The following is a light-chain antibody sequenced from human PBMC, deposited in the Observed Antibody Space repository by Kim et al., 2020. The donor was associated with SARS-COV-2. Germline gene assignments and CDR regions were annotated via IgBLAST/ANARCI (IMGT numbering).Light chain of an antibody. V-gene: IGKV3-15*01. J-gene: IGKJ1*01. Sequence: EIVMTQSPATLSVSPGERATLSCRARQSVSSNLAWYQQKPGQAPRLLIYGASTRATGIPARFSGSGSGTEFTLTISSLQSEDFAVYYCQKYNNWPRTFGQGTKVDIK. CDR3: QKYNNWPRT. CDR1: QSVSSN. CDR2: GAS.